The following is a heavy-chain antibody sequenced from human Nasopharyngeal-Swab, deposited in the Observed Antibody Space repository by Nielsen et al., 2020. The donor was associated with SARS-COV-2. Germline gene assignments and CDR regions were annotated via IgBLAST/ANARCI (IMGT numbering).Heavy chain of an antibody. CDR3: ARDLSGRDDY. J-gene: IGHJ4*02. Sequence: GESLKISCVASGVIFSKYWMHWVRQAPGKGLVWVSRVNQDGSRTDYADSVRGRFAISRDNARDTLSLQMNSLRAEDTALYYCARDLSGRDDYWGQGTLVTVSS. V-gene: IGHV3-74*01. CDR2: VNQDGSRT. CDR1: GVIFSKYW. D-gene: IGHD2/OR15-2a*01.